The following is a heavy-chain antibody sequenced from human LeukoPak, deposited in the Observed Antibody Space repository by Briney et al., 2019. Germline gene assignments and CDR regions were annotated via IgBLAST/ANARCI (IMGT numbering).Heavy chain of an antibody. CDR2: IYSGGST. J-gene: IGHJ4*02. D-gene: IGHD5-18*01. CDR3: ASGKATAMAQGY. V-gene: IGHV3-53*01. CDR1: GFTFSSYA. Sequence: GGSLRLSCAASGFTFSSYAMSWVRQAPGKGLEWVSVIYSGGSTYYADSVKGRFTISRDNSKNTLYLQMNSLRADDTAVYYCASGKATAMAQGYWGQGTLVTVSS.